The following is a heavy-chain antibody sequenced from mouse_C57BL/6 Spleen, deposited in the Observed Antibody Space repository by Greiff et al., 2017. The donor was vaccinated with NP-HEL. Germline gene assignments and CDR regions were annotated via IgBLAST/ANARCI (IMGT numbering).Heavy chain of an antibody. CDR2: INPSSGYT. D-gene: IGHD2-3*01. CDR1: GYTFTSYT. V-gene: IGHV1-4*01. Sequence: QVQLQQSGAELARPGASVKMSCKASGYTFTSYTMHWVKQRPGQGLEWIGYINPSSGYTKYNQKFKDKATLTADKSSSTAYMQLSSLTSEDSAVYYCARSTGYYVGSFAYWGQGTLVTVSA. J-gene: IGHJ3*01. CDR3: ARSTGYYVGSFAY.